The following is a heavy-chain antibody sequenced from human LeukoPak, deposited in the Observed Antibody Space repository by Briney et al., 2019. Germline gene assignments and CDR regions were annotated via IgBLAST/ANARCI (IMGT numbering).Heavy chain of an antibody. Sequence: GGSLRLSCAASGFTFSDSYMSWIRQAPGKGLEWISYISRSATTIHYADSVKGRFTISRDNAKNSLYLQMNSLRAEDTAVYYCARDRGYSSFDYWGQGTLVTVSS. CDR2: ISRSATTI. CDR1: GFTFSDSY. J-gene: IGHJ4*02. D-gene: IGHD6-19*01. V-gene: IGHV3-11*01. CDR3: ARDRGYSSFDY.